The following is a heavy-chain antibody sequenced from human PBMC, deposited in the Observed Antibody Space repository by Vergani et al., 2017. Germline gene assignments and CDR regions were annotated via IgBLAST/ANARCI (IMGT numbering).Heavy chain of an antibody. CDR2: ISGSGGST. CDR3: AKGGGLNYYYDYXVDV. Sequence: EVQLLESGGGLVQPGGSLRLSCAASGFTFSSYAMSWVRQAPGKGLEWVSAISGSGGSTYYADSVKGRFTISRDNSKNTLYLQMNSLRAKDTAVYYCAKGGGLNYYYDYXVDVWGKGTTVTVSS. J-gene: IGHJ6*03. CDR1: GFTFSSYA. V-gene: IGHV3-23*01. D-gene: IGHD2-8*01.